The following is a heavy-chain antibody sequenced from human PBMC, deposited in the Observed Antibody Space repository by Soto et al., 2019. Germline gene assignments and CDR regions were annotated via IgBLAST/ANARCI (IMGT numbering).Heavy chain of an antibody. CDR3: ARTTEYYYYGMDV. J-gene: IGHJ6*02. D-gene: IGHD4-4*01. V-gene: IGHV4-59*01. CDR2: IYYSGST. Sequence: PSVTPSPPPTCSGGSLSSYFWRWVRQPPGKGLEWIGYIYYSGSTNYNPSLKSRVTISVDTSKNQFSLKLSSVTAADTAVYYCARTTEYYYYGMDVWGQGTTVTVSS. CDR1: GGSLSSYF.